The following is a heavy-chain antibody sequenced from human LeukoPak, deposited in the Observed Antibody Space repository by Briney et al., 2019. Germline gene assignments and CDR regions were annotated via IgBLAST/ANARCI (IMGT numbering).Heavy chain of an antibody. V-gene: IGHV1-18*01. CDR2: ISAYNGNT. CDR3: ARYSSSWYGVLYGMDV. Sequence: ASVKVSCKASSYTFTSYGISWVRQAPGQGLEWMGWISAYNGNTNYAQKLQGRVTMTTDTSTSTAYMELRSLRSDDTAVYYCARYSSSWYGVLYGMDVWGQGTTVTVSS. J-gene: IGHJ6*02. D-gene: IGHD6-13*01. CDR1: SYTFTSYG.